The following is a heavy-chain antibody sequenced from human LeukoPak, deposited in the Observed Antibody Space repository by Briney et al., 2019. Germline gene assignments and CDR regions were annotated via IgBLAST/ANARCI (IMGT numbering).Heavy chain of an antibody. D-gene: IGHD3-10*02. CDR1: GGSIISGGYY. J-gene: IGHJ5*02. CDR3: AREMLDNHWFDP. Sequence: SETLSLTCTVSGGSIISGGYYWSWIRQPPGEGLEWIGYIYHTGITYNNPSLKSRVTISVDRSKNQFSLELTSVTAADTAVYYCAREMLDNHWFDPWGQGTLVTVSS. V-gene: IGHV4-30-2*01. CDR2: IYHTGIT.